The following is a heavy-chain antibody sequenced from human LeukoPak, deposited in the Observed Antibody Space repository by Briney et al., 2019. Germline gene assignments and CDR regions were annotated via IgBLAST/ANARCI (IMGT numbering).Heavy chain of an antibody. CDR1: GFTFSNYW. CDR2: IKEDGSEK. D-gene: IGHD7-27*01. V-gene: IGHV3-7*01. CDR3: ARGGPTGALDY. Sequence: PGGSLRLSCAASGFTFSNYWMTWVRQAPGTGLEWVANIKEDGSEKYYVDSVKGQFTISRDNAKNSMYLQMNSLRAEDTALYYCARGGPTGALDYWGQGTLVTVSS. J-gene: IGHJ4*02.